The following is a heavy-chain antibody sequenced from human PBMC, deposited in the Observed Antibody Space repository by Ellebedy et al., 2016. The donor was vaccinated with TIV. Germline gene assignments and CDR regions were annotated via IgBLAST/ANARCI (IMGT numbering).Heavy chain of an antibody. D-gene: IGHD6-19*01. V-gene: IGHV4-39*01. Sequence: MPSETLSLTCAVYGGSFSDYYWGWIRQPPGKGLEWIGSIYYSGSTYYNPSLKSRVTISVDTSKNQFSLKLSSVTAADTAVYYCARQGHSSGWYVGEYYFDYWGQGTLVTVSS. CDR2: IYYSGST. CDR1: GGSFSDYY. J-gene: IGHJ4*02. CDR3: ARQGHSSGWYVGEYYFDY.